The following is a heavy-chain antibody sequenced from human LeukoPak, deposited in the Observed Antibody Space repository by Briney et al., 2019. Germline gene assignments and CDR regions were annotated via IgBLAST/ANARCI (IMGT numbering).Heavy chain of an antibody. Sequence: GASVKVSCKASGYTFTSYGISWVRQAPGQGLEWMGWISAYNGNTNYAQKLQGRVTMTTDTSTSTAYMELRSLRSDDTAVYYCARDNIDSSGYAPPGFDYWGQGTLVTVSS. CDR2: ISAYNGNT. J-gene: IGHJ4*02. D-gene: IGHD3-22*01. CDR1: GYTFTSYG. V-gene: IGHV1-18*01. CDR3: ARDNIDSSGYAPPGFDY.